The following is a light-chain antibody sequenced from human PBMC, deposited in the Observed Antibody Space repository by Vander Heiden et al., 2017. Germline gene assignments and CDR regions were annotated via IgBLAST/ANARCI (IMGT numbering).Light chain of an antibody. CDR3: CSYASSRTYV. J-gene: IGLJ1*01. CDR1: SSDVGSYNL. V-gene: IGLV2-23*02. Sequence: SALTHPASVSGSPGPSITISWTGTSSDVGSYNLGSWYQQHPGKPPKRSMYEVSKRPSGVSNRFSGSKSGTTDSLTISGLQAEDEADYYCCSYASSRTYVFGTGTKVTVL. CDR2: EVS.